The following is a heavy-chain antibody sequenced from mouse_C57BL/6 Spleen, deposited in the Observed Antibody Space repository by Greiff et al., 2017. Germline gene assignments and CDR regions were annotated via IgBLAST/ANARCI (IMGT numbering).Heavy chain of an antibody. J-gene: IGHJ4*01. CDR3: AKEKGYGGCMDY. CDR2: IWRGGST. CDR1: GFSLTSYG. D-gene: IGHD2-2*01. Sequence: VQLVESGPGLVQPSQSLSITCTVSGFSLTSYGVNWVRQSPGKGLEWLGVIWRGGSTDYNAAFMSRLSITKYNSKSQVFFKMNSLQAADTAIYCCAKEKGYGGCMDYWGQGTSVTVSS. V-gene: IGHV2-5*01.